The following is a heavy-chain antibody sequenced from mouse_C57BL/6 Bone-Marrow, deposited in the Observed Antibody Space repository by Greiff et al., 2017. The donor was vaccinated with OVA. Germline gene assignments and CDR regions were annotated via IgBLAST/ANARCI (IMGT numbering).Heavy chain of an antibody. CDR3: TRQLRLGGGPCDY. V-gene: IGHV1-15*01. CDR2: IDPETGGT. J-gene: IGHJ2*01. CDR1: GYTFTDYE. D-gene: IGHD3-2*02. Sequence: QVQLQQSGAELVRPGASVTLSCKASGYTFTDYEMHWVKQTPVHGLEWIGAIDPETGGTAYNQKFKGKAILTADKSSSTAYMELRSLTSEDSAVYYCTRQLRLGGGPCDYWGQGTTLTVSS.